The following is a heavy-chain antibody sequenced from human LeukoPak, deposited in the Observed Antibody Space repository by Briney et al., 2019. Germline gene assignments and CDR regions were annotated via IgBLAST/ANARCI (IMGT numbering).Heavy chain of an antibody. D-gene: IGHD4-11*01. J-gene: IGHJ5*02. Sequence: ASVKVSRKASGYTFTGYYMHWVRQAPGQGLEWMGRINPNSGGTNYAQKFQGRVTMTRDTSISTAYMELSRLRSDDTAVYYCARPHTVLYNWFDPWGQGTLVTVSS. CDR3: ARPHTVLYNWFDP. CDR2: INPNSGGT. V-gene: IGHV1-2*06. CDR1: GYTFTGYY.